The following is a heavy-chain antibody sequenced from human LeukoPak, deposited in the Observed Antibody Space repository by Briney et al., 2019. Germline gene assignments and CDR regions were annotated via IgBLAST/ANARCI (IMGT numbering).Heavy chain of an antibody. J-gene: IGHJ6*02. CDR1: GFTFSRFS. CDR2: ISADGSST. V-gene: IGHV3-74*01. CDR3: AQSGGTDV. Sequence: GGSLRLSCAASGFTFSRFSMHWVRQVPGKGLVWVSRISADGSSTNYADSEKGRFTISRDNSKNMLFLQMNSLRAEDTAVYYCAQSGGTDVWGQGTTVTVSS.